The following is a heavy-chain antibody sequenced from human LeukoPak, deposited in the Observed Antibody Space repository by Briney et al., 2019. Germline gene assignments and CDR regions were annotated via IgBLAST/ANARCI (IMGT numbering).Heavy chain of an antibody. CDR2: IDSGGSYI. V-gene: IGHV3-21*01. CDR3: ARQFDYGYYYGMDV. CDR1: PFTLGSIT. J-gene: IGHJ6*02. D-gene: IGHD4-17*01. Sequence: GGPLGPSGAAPPFTLGSITMTWFGRAQGKGRDGSSSIDSGGSYIYFADSVKGRFTISRDNAKKSVYLQLNSLRAEDTAVYYCARQFDYGYYYGMDVWGQGTTVTVTS.